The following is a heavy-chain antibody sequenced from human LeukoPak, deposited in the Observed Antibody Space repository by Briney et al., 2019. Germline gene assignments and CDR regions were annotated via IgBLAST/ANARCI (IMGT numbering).Heavy chain of an antibody. Sequence: EXSVKVSCKASGYTFTSYGISWVRQAPGQGLEWMGWISANDGNTDYPQKLQGRVTMTTDTSTSTAYMELRSLRSDDTAVYYCARESHVTREDYWGQGTLVTVSS. J-gene: IGHJ4*02. D-gene: IGHD3-10*01. V-gene: IGHV1-18*01. CDR1: GYTFTSYG. CDR2: ISANDGNT. CDR3: ARESHVTREDY.